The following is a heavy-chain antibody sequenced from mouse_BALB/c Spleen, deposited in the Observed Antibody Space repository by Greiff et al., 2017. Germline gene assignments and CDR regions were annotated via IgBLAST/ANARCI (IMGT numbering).Heavy chain of an antibody. V-gene: IGHV2-9*02. CDR3: AIYYGYDVDAMDY. CDR2: IWAGGST. J-gene: IGHJ4*01. D-gene: IGHD2-2*01. Sequence: VMLVESGPGLVAPSQSLSITCTVSGFSLTSYGVHWVRQPPGKGLEWLGVIWAGGSTNYNSALMSRLSISKDNSKSQVFLKMNSLQTDDTAMYYCAIYYGYDVDAMDYWGQGTSVTVSA. CDR1: GFSLTSYG.